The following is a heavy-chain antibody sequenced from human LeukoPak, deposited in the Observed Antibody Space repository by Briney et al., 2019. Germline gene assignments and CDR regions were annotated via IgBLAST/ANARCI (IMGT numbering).Heavy chain of an antibody. Sequence: GGSLRLSCAASGFTFSSYAKSWVRQAPGKGLEWVSAISGSGANTYYADSAKGRFTISRDNSKNTLYLQMNSLRAADTAVYYCARVGFLFSGWYDTYWGQGTLVIVSS. J-gene: IGHJ4*02. V-gene: IGHV3-23*01. D-gene: IGHD6-19*01. CDR2: ISGSGANT. CDR1: GFTFSSYA. CDR3: ARVGFLFSGWYDTY.